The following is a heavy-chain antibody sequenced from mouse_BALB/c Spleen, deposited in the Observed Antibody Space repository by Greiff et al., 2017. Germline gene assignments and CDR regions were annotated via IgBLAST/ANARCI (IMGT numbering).Heavy chain of an antibody. CDR2: INPDSSTI. V-gene: IGHV4-1*02. CDR1: GFAFSRYW. CDR3: ASLSYYLDY. D-gene: IGHD6-5*01. J-gene: IGHJ2*01. Sequence: EVKLMESGGGLVQPGGSLKLSCAASGFAFSRYWMSWVRQAPGKGLEWIGEINPDSSTINYTPSLKDKFIISRDNAKNTLYLQMSKVRSEDTALYYCASLSYYLDYWGQGTTLTVSS.